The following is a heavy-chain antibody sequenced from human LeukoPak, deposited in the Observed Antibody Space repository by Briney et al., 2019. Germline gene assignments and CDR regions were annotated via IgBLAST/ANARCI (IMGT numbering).Heavy chain of an antibody. Sequence: PSETLSLTCTVSGGSTSSSSYSWGWIRQPPGKGLEWIWSIYYSGTTYYNPSLKSRVTISVDTSKIQFSLKLSSVAATDTAVYFCARAYIVVVPAATGVADYWGQGTLVTVSS. CDR1: GGSTSSSSYS. J-gene: IGHJ4*02. D-gene: IGHD2-2*01. CDR2: IYYSGTT. CDR3: ARAYIVVVPAATGVADY. V-gene: IGHV4-39*01.